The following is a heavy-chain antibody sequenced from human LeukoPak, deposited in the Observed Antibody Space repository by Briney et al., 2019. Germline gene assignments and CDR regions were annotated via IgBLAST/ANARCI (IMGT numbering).Heavy chain of an antibody. D-gene: IGHD1-20*01. V-gene: IGHV4-39*07. J-gene: IGHJ4*02. CDR1: GDSITTNSYY. Sequence: SETLSLTCTVSGDSITTNSYYWGWIRQPPGKGLDWIGTISYSGSSYYNPSLKSRVTISVDKSKNQFSLNLTSVTAADTAVYYCARDEVTGAFDYWGQGILVTVSS. CDR2: ISYSGSS. CDR3: ARDEVTGAFDY.